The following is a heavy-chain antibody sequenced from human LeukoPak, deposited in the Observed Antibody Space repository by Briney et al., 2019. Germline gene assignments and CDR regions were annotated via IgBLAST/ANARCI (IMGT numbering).Heavy chain of an antibody. CDR3: ATGRHTSGWYPLSY. CDR1: AYTLTELA. D-gene: IGHD6-19*01. CDR2: FDPEEGET. Sequence: GASVNVSCKVSAYTLTELAMHWVRQAPGKGLEWMGGFDPEEGETVYAQKFQGRVTKTEDTSTDTAYMELSSLRSEDTAVYYCATGRHTSGWYPLSYWGQGTLVTVSS. V-gene: IGHV1-24*01. J-gene: IGHJ4*02.